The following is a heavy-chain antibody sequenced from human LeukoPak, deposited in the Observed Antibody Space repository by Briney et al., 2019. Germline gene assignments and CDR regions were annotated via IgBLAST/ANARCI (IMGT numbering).Heavy chain of an antibody. V-gene: IGHV3-48*03. Sequence: GGSLRLSCAASGFTFSTYEMNWVRQAPGKGLEWVSYISGSGRTIYYADSVKGRFTISRDNAKNSLYLQMNSLRTEDTTVYYCASSTAIGYWGQGTLVTVSS. CDR2: ISGSGRTI. CDR1: GFTFSTYE. J-gene: IGHJ4*02. CDR3: ASSTAIGY.